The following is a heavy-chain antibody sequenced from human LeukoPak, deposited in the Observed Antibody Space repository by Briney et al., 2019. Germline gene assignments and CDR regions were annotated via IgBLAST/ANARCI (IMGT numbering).Heavy chain of an antibody. CDR2: IYYSGST. Sequence: SETLSLTCTVSGGSISSYYWSWIRQPPGKGLEWFGHIYYSGSTNYNPSLKSRVTISVDTSKNQFSLKLSSVTAADTAVYYCASRGYCSGGTCYCFDYWGQGTLVTVSS. J-gene: IGHJ4*02. D-gene: IGHD2-15*01. V-gene: IGHV4-59*08. CDR1: GGSISSYY. CDR3: ASRGYCSGGTCYCFDY.